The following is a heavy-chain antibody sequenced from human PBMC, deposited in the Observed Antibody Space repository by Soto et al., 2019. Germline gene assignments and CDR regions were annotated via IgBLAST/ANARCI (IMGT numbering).Heavy chain of an antibody. V-gene: IGHV1-69*08. CDR2: IIPILGIA. CDR1: GGTFSSYT. Sequence: QVQLVQSGAEVKKPGSSVKVSCKASGGTFSSYTISWVRQAPGQGLEWMGRIIPILGIANYAQKFQGRVTITADKSTSTAYMELSSLRSEDTAVYYCARDAGIAAAGAGTYDYWGQGTPVTVSS. D-gene: IGHD6-13*01. J-gene: IGHJ4*02. CDR3: ARDAGIAAAGAGTYDY.